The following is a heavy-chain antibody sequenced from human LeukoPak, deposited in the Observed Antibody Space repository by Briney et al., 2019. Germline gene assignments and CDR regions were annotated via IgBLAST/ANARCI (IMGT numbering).Heavy chain of an antibody. CDR1: GFSFSSYS. Sequence: GGALRLSCAACGFSFSSYSMNWVRQAPGKGLEWVSSISSSSSYIYYADSVKGRFTISRDNAKNSLYLQMNSLRAEDTAVYYCARARITMVRGVMNYYGMDVWGQGTTVTVSS. CDR3: ARARITMVRGVMNYYGMDV. CDR2: ISSSSSYI. V-gene: IGHV3-21*01. D-gene: IGHD3-10*01. J-gene: IGHJ6*02.